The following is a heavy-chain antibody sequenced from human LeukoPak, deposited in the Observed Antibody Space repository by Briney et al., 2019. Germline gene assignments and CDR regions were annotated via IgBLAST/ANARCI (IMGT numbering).Heavy chain of an antibody. CDR3: AGFCAATRCPWDAFDF. V-gene: IGHV3-15*01. Sequence: PGGSLGLSWAGSGFTFNSACFNWVRQAPGKGLEWVGRINTKNEGGTVTSDAAVQDRFIISRKDCTSTVSLQMTSRQTEDTAAYYCAGFCAATRCPWDAFDFWGQGSMVTVSS. CDR2: INTKNEGGTV. CDR1: GFTFNSAC. J-gene: IGHJ3*01. D-gene: IGHD2-15*01.